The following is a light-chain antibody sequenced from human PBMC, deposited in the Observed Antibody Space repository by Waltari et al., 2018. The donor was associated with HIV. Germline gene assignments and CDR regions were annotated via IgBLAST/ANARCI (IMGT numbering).Light chain of an antibody. J-gene: IGLJ3*02. CDR2: YDT. CDR1: NIEYKS. CDR3: QVCDSSTVHVV. V-gene: IGLV3-21*04. Sequence: SYVLTQPPSVSLAPGKTANITCGGSNIEYKSVHWYQQKTGRAPKLLIFYDTDRPSVLPQRISGSNSGDTATLTIRRVGPGDETDYFCQVCDSSTVHVVFGGGTKLTVL.